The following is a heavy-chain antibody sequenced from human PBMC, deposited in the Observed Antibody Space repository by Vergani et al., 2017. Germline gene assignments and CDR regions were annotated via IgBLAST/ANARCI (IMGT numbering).Heavy chain of an antibody. CDR3: ARGLAYYDFWSGYHDSYYYGMAV. CDR2: IYTSGST. V-gene: IGHV4-4*07. CDR1: GCSISSYY. J-gene: IGHJ6*02. Sequence: QVQLQESGPGLVKPSETLSLTCTVSGCSISSYYWSWIRQPAGKGLEWIGRIYTSGSTNYNPSLKSRVTMSVDTSKNQFSLKLSSVTAADTAVYYCARGLAYYDFWSGYHDSYYYGMAVWGQGTTVTVSS. D-gene: IGHD3-3*01.